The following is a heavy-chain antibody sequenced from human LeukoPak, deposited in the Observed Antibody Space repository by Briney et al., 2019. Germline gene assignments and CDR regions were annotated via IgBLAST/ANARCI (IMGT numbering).Heavy chain of an antibody. D-gene: IGHD3-22*01. J-gene: IGHJ3*02. Sequence: SETLSLTCTVSGGSISSYYWSWIRQAPGKGLAWTGYIYYSGSTNYNPSLKSRVTISVDTSKNQFSLKMSSVTAADTAVYYCARSLSSSGPDAFDIWGQGTMVTVSS. V-gene: IGHV4-59*12. CDR3: ARSLSSSGPDAFDI. CDR1: GGSISSYY. CDR2: IYYSGST.